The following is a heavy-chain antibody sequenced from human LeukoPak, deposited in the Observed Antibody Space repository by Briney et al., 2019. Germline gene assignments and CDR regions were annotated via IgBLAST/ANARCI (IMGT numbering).Heavy chain of an antibody. V-gene: IGHV1-69*01. CDR3: ARGWLADSTVVTPYNY. D-gene: IGHD4-23*01. CDR1: GGTFSSYA. J-gene: IGHJ4*02. Sequence: ASVKVSCKASGGTFSSYAISWVRQAPGQGLEWMGGIIPIFGTANYAQKFQGRVTITADESTSTAYMELSSLRSEDTAKYYCARGWLADSTVVTPYNYWGQGTVVTVSS. CDR2: IIPIFGTA.